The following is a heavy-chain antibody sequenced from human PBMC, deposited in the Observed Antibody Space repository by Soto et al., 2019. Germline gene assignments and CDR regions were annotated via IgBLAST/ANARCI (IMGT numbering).Heavy chain of an antibody. D-gene: IGHD1-7*01. J-gene: IGHJ6*02. V-gene: IGHV3-30*04. CDR1: GFTFSLFT. CDR2: VSTDVKNK. Sequence: QVQLRESGGGVVQPGRSLRLSCAASGFTFSLFTLHWVRQPPGKGLDWVAVVSTDVKNKFYASSVKGRFTISRDNSKNTMYLQMNNLSPEDTAVYYCARGNLDVWGQGTTVTVSS. CDR3: ARGNLDV.